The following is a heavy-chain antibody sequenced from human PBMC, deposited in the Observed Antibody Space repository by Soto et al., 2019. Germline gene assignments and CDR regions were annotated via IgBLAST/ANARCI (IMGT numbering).Heavy chain of an antibody. CDR2: INPNSGGT. D-gene: IGHD6-13*01. CDR1: GYTFTGYY. CDR3: ARDLSDRSAGDNWFDP. V-gene: IGHV1-2*04. J-gene: IGHJ5*02. Sequence: ASVKVSCKASGYTFTGYYMHWVRQAPGQGLEWMGWINPNSGGTNYAQKFQGWVTMTRDTSISTAYMELSRLRSDDTAVYYCARDLSDRSAGDNWFDPWGQGTLVTVSS.